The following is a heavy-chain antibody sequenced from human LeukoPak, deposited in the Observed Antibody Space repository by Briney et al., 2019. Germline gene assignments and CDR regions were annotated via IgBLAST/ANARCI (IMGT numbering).Heavy chain of an antibody. CDR3: ARAHSRYSYGPQDWYFDL. D-gene: IGHD5-18*01. CDR2: IYYSGST. Sequence: PSETLSLTCTVSGGSISSYYWSWIRQPPGKGLEWIGYIYYSGSTNYNPSLKSRVTISVDTSKNQFSLKLSSVTAADTAVYYCARAHSRYSYGPQDWYFDLWGRGTLVTVSS. CDR1: GGSISSYY. V-gene: IGHV4-59*01. J-gene: IGHJ2*01.